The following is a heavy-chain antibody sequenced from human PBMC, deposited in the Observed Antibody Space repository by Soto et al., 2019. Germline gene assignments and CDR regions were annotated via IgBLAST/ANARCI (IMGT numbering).Heavy chain of an antibody. D-gene: IGHD2-15*01. Sequence: SPTLSGTCVGWGSTVSRNIVAWDCVRQSPSGGLEWLGRTYYRSRWYSYYAVSVRSRIDINADTSKNQVSLQLNSVTPEDTAVYYCARSEEDSDYYYYGMDVWGQGTTVTVSS. V-gene: IGHV6-1*01. J-gene: IGHJ6*02. CDR1: GSTVSRNIVA. CDR3: ARSEEDSDYYYYGMDV. CDR2: TYYRSRWYS.